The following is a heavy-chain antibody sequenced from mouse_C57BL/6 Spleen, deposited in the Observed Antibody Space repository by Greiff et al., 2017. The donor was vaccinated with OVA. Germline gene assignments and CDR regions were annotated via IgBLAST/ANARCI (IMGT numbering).Heavy chain of an antibody. CDR2: ISDGGSYT. V-gene: IGHV5-4*03. CDR1: GFTFSSYA. Sequence: DVKLVESGGGLVKPGGSLKLSCAASGFTFSSYAMSWVRQTPEKRLEWVATISDGGSYTYYPDNVKGRFTISRDNAKNNLYLQMSHLKSEDTAMYYCARGTDGSPSYAMDYWGQGTSVTVSS. J-gene: IGHJ4*01. CDR3: ARGTDGSPSYAMDY. D-gene: IGHD1-1*01.